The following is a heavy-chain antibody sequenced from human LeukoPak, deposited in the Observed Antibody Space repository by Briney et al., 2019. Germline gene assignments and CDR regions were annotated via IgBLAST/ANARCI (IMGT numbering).Heavy chain of an antibody. CDR2: INPSGGST. J-gene: IGHJ4*02. CDR1: GYTFTSYY. V-gene: IGHV1-46*01. CDR3: ARDYCSSTSCPNFDY. D-gene: IGHD2-2*01. Sequence: GASVKVSCKASGYTFTSYYMHWVRQAPGQGLEWMGIINPSGGSTSYAQKFQGRVTMTRDTSTSTVYMELSSLRSEDTAVYYCARDYCSSTSCPNFDYWDQGTLVTVSS.